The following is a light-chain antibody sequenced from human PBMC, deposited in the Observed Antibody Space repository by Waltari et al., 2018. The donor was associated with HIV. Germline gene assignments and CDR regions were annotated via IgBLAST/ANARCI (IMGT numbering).Light chain of an antibody. Sequence: PATLSVSPGERAILSCRASQSVSRHLAWYQQKSGQAPRLLIYEISTRAAGTPGRFNGSGSGTDFTLTITDVEPADVAVYYCQQRGTWPQVTFGGGTRVEI. CDR1: QSVSRH. J-gene: IGKJ4*01. CDR2: EIS. V-gene: IGKV3-11*01. CDR3: QQRGTWPQVT.